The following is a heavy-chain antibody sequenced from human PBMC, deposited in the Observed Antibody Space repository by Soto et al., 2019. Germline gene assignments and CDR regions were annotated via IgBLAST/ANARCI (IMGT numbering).Heavy chain of an antibody. D-gene: IGHD3-3*01. CDR1: GGSISSYY. V-gene: IGHV4-59*01. CDR3: AREGGDYDFWSGYYRGGWFDP. J-gene: IGHJ5*02. CDR2: IYYSGST. Sequence: PSETLSLTCTVSGGSISSYYWSWIRQPPGKGLEWIGYIYYSGSTNYNPSLKSRVTISVDTSKNQFSLKLSSVTAADTAVYYCAREGGDYDFWSGYYRGGWFDPWGQGTLVTVSS.